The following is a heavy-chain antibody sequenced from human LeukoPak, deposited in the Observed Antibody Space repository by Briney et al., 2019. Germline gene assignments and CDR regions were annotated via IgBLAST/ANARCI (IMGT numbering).Heavy chain of an antibody. CDR2: IRDSGEA. D-gene: IGHD3/OR15-3a*01. J-gene: IGHJ5*02. CDR3: ARDRAALQDWVEFDP. V-gene: IGHV3-66*03. Sequence: PWGSLRLFRAVSGFRVSDYYMSWVRQAPGKGLEWVGLIRDSGEAFYADFVRGRFAISRDESENTLYLQMNSLRVEDTAVYFCARDRAALQDWVEFDPWGQGTPVIVSS. CDR1: GFRVSDYY.